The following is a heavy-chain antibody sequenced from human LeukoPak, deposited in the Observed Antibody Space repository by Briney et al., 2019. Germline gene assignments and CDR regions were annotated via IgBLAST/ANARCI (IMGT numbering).Heavy chain of an antibody. CDR2: ISYDGSNK. Sequence: GRSLRLSCAASGFTLSSYAMHWVRQAPGKGLEWVAVISYDGSNKNYADSVKGRFTISRDNSKNTLYLQMNSLRAEDTAVYYCARDRGNDYGALMQHWGQGTLVTVSS. CDR1: GFTLSSYA. CDR3: ARDRGNDYGALMQH. V-gene: IGHV3-30*04. D-gene: IGHD4-17*01. J-gene: IGHJ1*01.